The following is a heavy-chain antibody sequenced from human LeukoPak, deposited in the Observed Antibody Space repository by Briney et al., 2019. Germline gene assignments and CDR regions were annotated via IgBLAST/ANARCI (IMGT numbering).Heavy chain of an antibody. CDR3: AIFDFLFGEIDNWFDP. Sequence: GESLKISCKGSGYNFTIYWIGWVRQIPGKGLEWMGIIYPGDSDTRYSPSFQGQVTISADKSISTAYLQWSSLKASDTAMYYCAIFDFLFGEIDNWFDPWGQGTQVTVSS. CDR1: GYNFTIYW. D-gene: IGHD3-16*01. J-gene: IGHJ5*02. CDR2: IYPGDSDT. V-gene: IGHV5-51*01.